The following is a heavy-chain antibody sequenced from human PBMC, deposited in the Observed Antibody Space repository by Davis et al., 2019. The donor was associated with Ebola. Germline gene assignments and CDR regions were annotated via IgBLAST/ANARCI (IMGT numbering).Heavy chain of an antibody. V-gene: IGHV4-34*01. CDR1: GGSFSGYY. CDR3: ANLSILWWTCDP. CDR2: INHSGST. Sequence: PSETLSLTCAVYGGSFSGYYWSWIRQPPGKGLEWIGEINHSGSTNYNPYFKSRFTMSVNTSKSQFSLMLSSVLAADTAMYYCANLSILWWTCDPWGQGTLVTVSS. J-gene: IGHJ5*02. D-gene: IGHD2-21*01.